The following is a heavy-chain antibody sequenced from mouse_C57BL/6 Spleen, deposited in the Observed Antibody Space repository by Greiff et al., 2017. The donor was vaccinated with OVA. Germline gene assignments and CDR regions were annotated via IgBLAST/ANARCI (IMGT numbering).Heavy chain of an antibody. V-gene: IGHV1-55*01. CDR3: ARRDYYGSSFHYYAMDY. CDR1: GYTFTSYW. Sequence: QVQLQQPGAELVKPGASVKMSCKASGYTFTSYWITWVKQRPGQGLEWIGDIYPGSGSTNYNEKFKSKDTLTVDTSSSTAYMQLSSLTSEDSAVYYCARRDYYGSSFHYYAMDYWGQGTSVTVSS. J-gene: IGHJ4*01. D-gene: IGHD1-1*01. CDR2: IYPGSGST.